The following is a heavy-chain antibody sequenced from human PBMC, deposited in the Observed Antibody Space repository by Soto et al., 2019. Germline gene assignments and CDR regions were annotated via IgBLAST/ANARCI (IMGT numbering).Heavy chain of an antibody. V-gene: IGHV4-34*01. CDR3: AVGRTKSSICSSTSCNWFDP. CDR2: INHIVST. D-gene: IGHD2-2*01. J-gene: IGHJ5*02. Sequence: QVQLQQWGAGLLKPSETLSLTCAVYGGSFSGYYWSWIRQPPGKGLEWIGEINHIVSTNYNPSLKSRVTISVDTSKSQFSLSLSSVTAADTAVYYCAVGRTKSSICSSTSCNWFDPWGQGTLVTVSS. CDR1: GGSFSGYY.